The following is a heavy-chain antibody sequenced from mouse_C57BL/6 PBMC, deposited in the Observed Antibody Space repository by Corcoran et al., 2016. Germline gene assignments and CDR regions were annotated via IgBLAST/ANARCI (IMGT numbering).Heavy chain of an antibody. CDR3: ARNGSSLFDY. Sequence: QIQLVQSGPELKKPGETVKISCKDSGYTFTTYGMSWRKQAPGKGLKWMGWINTYSGVPTYADDFKVRFAFSLETSARTAYLQINNLKKEDTATYCCARNGSSLFDYWGQGTTFTVSS. D-gene: IGHD1-1*01. CDR1: GYTFTTYG. CDR2: INTYSGVP. V-gene: IGHV9-3*01. J-gene: IGHJ2*01.